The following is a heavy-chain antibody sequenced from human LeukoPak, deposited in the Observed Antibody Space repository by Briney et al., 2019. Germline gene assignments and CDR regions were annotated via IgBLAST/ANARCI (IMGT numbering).Heavy chain of an antibody. Sequence: GESLQISRKGSGSSFTSYWIGWVRQMPGKGLEWMGIIYPGDSDTRYSPSFQGQVTISADKSISTAYLQWSSLKASDTAMYYCARGYYYGSGSQGYYYYYYMDVWGKGTTVTISS. CDR3: ARGYYYGSGSQGYYYYYYMDV. J-gene: IGHJ6*03. CDR1: GSSFTSYW. CDR2: IYPGDSDT. V-gene: IGHV5-51*01. D-gene: IGHD3-10*01.